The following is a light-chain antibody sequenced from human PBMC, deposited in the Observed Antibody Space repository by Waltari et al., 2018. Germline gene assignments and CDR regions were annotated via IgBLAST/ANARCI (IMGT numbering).Light chain of an antibody. V-gene: IGLV1-40*01. J-gene: IGLJ2*01. CDR3: QSSDTSLSGWI. Sequence: QSVLTQPPSVSGAPGQRVTISCTARSSNIRAGSDVHWYQQLPGAAPNLLIFGNNNRPSGVPDRFSGSKSGTAASLAIAGLQVEDEATYFCQSSDTSLSGWIFGGGTKLIVL. CDR2: GNN. CDR1: SSNIRAGSD.